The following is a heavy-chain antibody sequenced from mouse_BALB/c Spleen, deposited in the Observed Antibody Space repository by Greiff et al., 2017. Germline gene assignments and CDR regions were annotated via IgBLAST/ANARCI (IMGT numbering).Heavy chain of an antibody. J-gene: IGHJ1*01. CDR3: TRAGWDFDV. Sequence: EVPLQQSGAELVRPGASVKISRKAFGYTFTNHHINWVKQMPGQGLDWVGYINPYNAYNSYNKKFKGKATLTVDKSSSTAYMELSRLTSEYSAVYGGTRAGWDFDVWGEGTTVTVSS. CDR2: INPYNAYN. V-gene: IGHV1S45*01. CDR1: GYTFTNHH.